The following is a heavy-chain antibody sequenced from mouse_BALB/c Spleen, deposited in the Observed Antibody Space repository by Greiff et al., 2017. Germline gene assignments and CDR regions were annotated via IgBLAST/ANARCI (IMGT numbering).Heavy chain of an antibody. D-gene: IGHD1-2*01. CDR3: TRGTTAKDFDY. CDR2: IYPGNSDT. V-gene: IGHV1-5*01. CDR1: GYTFTSYW. Sequence: EVQLQQSGTVLARPGASVKMSCKASGYTFTSYWMHWVKQRPGQGLEWIGAIYPGNSDTSYNQKFKGKAKLTAVTSTSTAYMELSSLTNEDSAVYYCTRGTTAKDFDYWGQGTTLTVSS. J-gene: IGHJ2*01.